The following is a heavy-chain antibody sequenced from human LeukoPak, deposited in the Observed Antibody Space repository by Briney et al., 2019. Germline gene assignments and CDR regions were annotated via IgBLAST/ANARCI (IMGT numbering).Heavy chain of an antibody. J-gene: IGHJ4*02. D-gene: IGHD1-26*01. V-gene: IGHV4-34*01. CDR3: ARAPGWELLPFDY. CDR2: INHSGST. CDR1: GGSFSGYY. Sequence: TSETLSLTCAVYGGSFSGYYCSWVRQPPGKGLEWIGEINHSGSTNYNPSLKSRVTISVDTSKNQFSLKLSSVTAADTAVYYCARAPGWELLPFDYWGRGTLVTVSS.